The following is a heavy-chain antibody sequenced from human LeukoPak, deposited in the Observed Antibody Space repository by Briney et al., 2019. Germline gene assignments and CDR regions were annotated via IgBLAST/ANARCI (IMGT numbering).Heavy chain of an antibody. Sequence: GASAKVSCKASGGTFSSYAISWVRQAPGQGLEWMGGIIPIFGTANYAQKFQGRVTITADESTSTAYMELSSLRSEDTAVYYCARVGYYYDSSGYYFDYWGQGTLVTVSS. CDR1: GGTFSSYA. CDR2: IIPIFGTA. V-gene: IGHV1-69*13. J-gene: IGHJ4*02. D-gene: IGHD3-22*01. CDR3: ARVGYYYDSSGYYFDY.